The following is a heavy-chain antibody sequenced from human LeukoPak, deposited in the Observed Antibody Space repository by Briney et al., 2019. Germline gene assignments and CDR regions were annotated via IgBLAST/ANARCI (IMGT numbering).Heavy chain of an antibody. V-gene: IGHV3-7*01. J-gene: IGHJ4*02. CDR3: ARLTLSANDWCYDY. CDR2: IKEDGSEK. Sequence: GGSLRLSCAASGFTFSAYWMRWVRQAPGKGLEWVASIKEDGSEKYYVDSVEGRFTISRDNAKNSLYLQMNSLRAEDTAVYYCARLTLSANDWCYDYWGQGTLVTVSS. CDR1: GFTFSAYW. D-gene: IGHD5-12*01.